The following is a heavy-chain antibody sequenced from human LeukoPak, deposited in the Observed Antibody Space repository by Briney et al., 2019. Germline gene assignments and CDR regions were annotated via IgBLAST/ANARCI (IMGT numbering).Heavy chain of an antibody. CDR1: GFTVSSNY. CDR3: ARDGAEGAVAGDY. D-gene: IGHD6-19*01. CDR2: IYSGGST. Sequence: PGGSLRLSCAASGFTVSSNYMSWVRQAPGKGLEWVSVIYSGGSTYYADSVKGRFTISRDNSKNTLYLQMNSLRAEDTAVYYCARDGAEGAVAGDYWGQGTLVTVSS. J-gene: IGHJ4*02. V-gene: IGHV3-53*01.